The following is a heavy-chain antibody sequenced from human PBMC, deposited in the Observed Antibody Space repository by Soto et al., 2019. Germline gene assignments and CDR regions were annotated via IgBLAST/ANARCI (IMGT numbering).Heavy chain of an antibody. CDR1: GGTFRSYS. CDR3: ARPVERGSSSNHHFYYALDV. CDR2: IIPIFDIA. V-gene: IGHV1-69*13. J-gene: IGHJ6*02. Sequence: SVKVSCKASGGTFRSYSISWVRQAPGQGLEWMGGIIPIFDIANYAQKFQGRVTMTGDESTSTAYMEVSSLGSDDTAVYYCARPVERGSSSNHHFYYALDVWGQGTTVTVSS. D-gene: IGHD3-10*01.